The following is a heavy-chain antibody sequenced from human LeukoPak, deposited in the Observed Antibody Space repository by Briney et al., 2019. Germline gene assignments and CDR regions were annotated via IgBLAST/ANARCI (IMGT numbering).Heavy chain of an antibody. V-gene: IGHV1-2*02. CDR3: ARGDSYYGSGSYRP. Sequence: GASVKVSCKASGYTFTGYYMRWVRQAPGQGLEWMGWINPNSGGTNYAQKFQGRVTMTRDTSISTAYMELSRLRSDDTAVYYCARGDSYYGSGSYRPWGQGTLVTVSS. CDR2: INPNSGGT. CDR1: GYTFTGYY. D-gene: IGHD3-10*01. J-gene: IGHJ4*02.